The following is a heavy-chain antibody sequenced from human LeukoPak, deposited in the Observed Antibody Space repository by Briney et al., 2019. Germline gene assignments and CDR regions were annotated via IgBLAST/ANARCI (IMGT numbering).Heavy chain of an antibody. CDR1: GGSISIYY. J-gene: IGHJ5*02. Sequence: SSETLSLTCTVSGGSISIYYWSWIRQPPGKGLEWMGYIYYSGSTNYNPSLKSRVTISVDTSKNQFSLKLSSVTAADTAVYYCARRMYYYDSSGYGGYWLDPWGQGTLVTVSS. D-gene: IGHD3-22*01. CDR3: ARRMYYYDSSGYGGYWLDP. V-gene: IGHV4-59*08. CDR2: IYYSGST.